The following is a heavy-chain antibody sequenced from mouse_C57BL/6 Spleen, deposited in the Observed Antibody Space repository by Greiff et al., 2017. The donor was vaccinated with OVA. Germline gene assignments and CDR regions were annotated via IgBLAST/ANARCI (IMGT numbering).Heavy chain of an antibody. Sequence: QVQLKQPGAELVRPGSSVKLSCKASGYTFTSYWMHWVKQRPIQGLEWIGNIDPSDSETHYNQKFKDKATLTVDKSSSTAYMQLSSLTSEDAAVYYCARGSGSYWFAYWGQGTLVTVSA. CDR2: IDPSDSET. CDR1: GYTFTSYW. CDR3: ARGSGSYWFAY. D-gene: IGHD1-1*02. V-gene: IGHV1-52*01. J-gene: IGHJ3*01.